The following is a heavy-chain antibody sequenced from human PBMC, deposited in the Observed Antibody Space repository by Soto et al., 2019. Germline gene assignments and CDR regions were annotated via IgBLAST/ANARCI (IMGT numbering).Heavy chain of an antibody. CDR2: ISSSGSTI. V-gene: IGHV3-48*03. J-gene: IGHJ4*02. D-gene: IGHD3-22*01. CDR1: GFTFSSYE. CDR3: ARDRSSAVVISFDY. Sequence: EVQLVESGGGLVQPGGSLRLSCAASGFTFSSYEMNWVRQAPGKGLEWVSYISSSGSTIYYADSVKGRFTISRDNAKNSLYLQMNSPRAEDTAVYYCARDRSSAVVISFDYWGQGTLVTVSS.